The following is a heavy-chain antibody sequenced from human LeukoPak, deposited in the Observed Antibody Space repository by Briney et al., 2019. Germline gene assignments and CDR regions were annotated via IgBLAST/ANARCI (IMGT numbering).Heavy chain of an antibody. CDR3: ARVTGYRIEDYFDY. Sequence: SETLSLTCTVSGGSISSYYWSWIRQPPGKGLEWIGYIYYSGSTNYNPSLRSRVTISVETSRNEFSLKLRSVTAADTAVYYCARVTGYRIEDYFDYWGQGTLVTVSS. CDR1: GGSISSYY. CDR2: IYYSGST. D-gene: IGHD6-13*01. J-gene: IGHJ4*02. V-gene: IGHV4-59*01.